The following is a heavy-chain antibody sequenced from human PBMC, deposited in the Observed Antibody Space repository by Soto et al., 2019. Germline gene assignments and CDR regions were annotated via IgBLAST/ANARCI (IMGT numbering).Heavy chain of an antibody. CDR3: ARGLNDFWSGHYYCYYMDV. CDR1: GYTFTSYG. CDR2: ISAYNGNT. Sequence: GASVKVSCKASGYTFTSYGISWVRQAPGQGLEWMGWISAYNGNTSYAQKLQGRVTMTTDTSTSTAYMELSSLRSEDTAVYYCARGLNDFWSGHYYCYYMDVWGKGTTVTVSS. V-gene: IGHV1-18*01. J-gene: IGHJ6*03. D-gene: IGHD3-3*01.